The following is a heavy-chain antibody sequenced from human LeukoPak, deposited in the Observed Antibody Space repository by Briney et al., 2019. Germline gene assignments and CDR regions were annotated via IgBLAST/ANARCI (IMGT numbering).Heavy chain of an antibody. CDR3: ARAITGTTPVRWGYYMDV. D-gene: IGHD1-7*01. Sequence: SVKVSCKASGGTFISYAISWVRQAPGQGLEWMGGIIPIFGTANYAQKFQGRVTITTDESTSTAYMELSSLRSEDTAVYYCARAITGTTPVRWGYYMDVWGKGTTVTVSS. CDR1: GGTFISYA. CDR2: IIPIFGTA. J-gene: IGHJ6*03. V-gene: IGHV1-69*05.